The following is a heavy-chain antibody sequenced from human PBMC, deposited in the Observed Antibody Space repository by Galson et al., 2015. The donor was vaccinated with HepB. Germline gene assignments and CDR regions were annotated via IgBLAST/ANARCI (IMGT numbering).Heavy chain of an antibody. J-gene: IGHJ2*01. CDR1: GFNFHQYA. CDR2: ISGSTDYI. CDR3: ARIGAQGGKGAYFDH. V-gene: IGHV3-9*01. Sequence: SLRLSCAATGFNFHQYAMHWVRQAPGKGLEWVSGISGSTDYIVYAESVRGRFTISRDNANNSLYLQMDSLRPEDTALYYCARIGAQGGKGAYFDHWGRGTLVTVSS. D-gene: IGHD4-23*01.